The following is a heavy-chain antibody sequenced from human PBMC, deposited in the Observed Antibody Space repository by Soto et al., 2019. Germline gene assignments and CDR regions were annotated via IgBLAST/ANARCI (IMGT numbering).Heavy chain of an antibody. CDR3: ARDPVLAAIDS. CDR1: GGSFSGYY. Sequence: QVQLQQWGAGLLKPSETLSLTCSVYGGSFSGYYWSWIRQPPGQGLEWIGDVHHSGSTNYNPSLKSRVTISVDTSKNQFSLRLSSLTAADTAVYYCARDPVLAAIDSWGQGTLVTVSS. D-gene: IGHD2-15*01. CDR2: VHHSGST. V-gene: IGHV4-34*01. J-gene: IGHJ4*02.